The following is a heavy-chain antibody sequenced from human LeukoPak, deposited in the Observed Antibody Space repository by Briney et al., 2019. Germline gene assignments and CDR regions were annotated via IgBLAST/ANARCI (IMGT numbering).Heavy chain of an antibody. Sequence: GGSLRLSCAVSGLTFSTYSMTWVRQGPGKGLEWVSSIYDSGAKIFYADSVKGRFTISRDNSKNMLYLQMNSLRVEDTAVYYCAKDVAPDSGWDLDYWGQGTLVTVSS. V-gene: IGHV3-23*01. D-gene: IGHD6-19*01. J-gene: IGHJ4*02. CDR2: IYDSGAKI. CDR3: AKDVAPDSGWDLDY. CDR1: GLTFSTYS.